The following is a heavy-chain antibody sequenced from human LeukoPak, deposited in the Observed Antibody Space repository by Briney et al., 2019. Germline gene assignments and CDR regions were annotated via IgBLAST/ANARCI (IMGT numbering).Heavy chain of an antibody. V-gene: IGHV1-18*01. CDR3: ARVFTIFGVVITYYMDV. D-gene: IGHD3-3*01. Sequence: GASVKVSCKPSGYSFSNYGISWVRQAPRRGLEWMGWISTYNGNTNYAQKFQGRVTMTTDTSTSTAYMELRSLRFDDTAVYYCARVFTIFGVVITYYMDVWGKGTTVTVSS. J-gene: IGHJ6*03. CDR1: GYSFSNYG. CDR2: ISTYNGNT.